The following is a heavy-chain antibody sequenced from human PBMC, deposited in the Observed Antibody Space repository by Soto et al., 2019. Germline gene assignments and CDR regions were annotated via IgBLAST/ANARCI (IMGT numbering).Heavy chain of an antibody. Sequence: GGSLRLSCAASGFTLSDYYMTWIRQAPGKGLEWISYISTNSRYTKYADSVKGRFTISRGDAKNSLYLQMNSLRVEDTAVYYCARVYDILTSAWLDPWGQGTLVTVSS. J-gene: IGHJ5*02. V-gene: IGHV3-11*03. CDR3: ARVYDILTSAWLDP. CDR1: GFTLSDYY. D-gene: IGHD3-9*01. CDR2: ISTNSRYT.